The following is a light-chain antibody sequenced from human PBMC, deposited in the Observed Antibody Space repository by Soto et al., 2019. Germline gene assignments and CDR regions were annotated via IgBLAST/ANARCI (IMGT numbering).Light chain of an antibody. V-gene: IGKV1-5*03. CDR3: QQDNKCET. CDR1: QSISNW. Sequence: DIQMTQSPSTLSASVGDRVTITCRASQSISNWLALYQQKPGKAPKILTYKASSLESGVPSWFSGSGSGTEFTLTISSLQSEDFAVYYWQQDNKCETFGQGTKVDIK. J-gene: IGKJ1*01. CDR2: KAS.